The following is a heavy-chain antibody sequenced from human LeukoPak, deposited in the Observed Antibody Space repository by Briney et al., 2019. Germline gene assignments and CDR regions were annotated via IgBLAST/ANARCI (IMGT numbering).Heavy chain of an antibody. Sequence: SETLSLTCTVSGDSISGGYYWGFIRPPPGKGLEWIGSIYHSGSTYYNPSLKSRVTISVDTSKNQFSLKLSSVTAADTAVYYCAGTIFGVVIPFDYWGQGTLVTVSS. J-gene: IGHJ4*02. CDR2: IYHSGST. CDR1: GDSISGGYY. D-gene: IGHD3-3*01. V-gene: IGHV4-38-2*02. CDR3: AGTIFGVVIPFDY.